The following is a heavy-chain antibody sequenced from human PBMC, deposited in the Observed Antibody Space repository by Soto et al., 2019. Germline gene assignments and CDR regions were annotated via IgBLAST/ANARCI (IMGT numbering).Heavy chain of an antibody. D-gene: IGHD4-17*01. CDR1: GSSISSYY. CDR2: IFYTGST. V-gene: IGHV4-59*01. CDR3: TRVGGYYGDYPNFDY. Sequence: SETLSLTCRVSGSSISSYYWSWLRQPPGRGLEWIGNIFYTGSTNYHPSLKSRVIMSVESSKMQFSLRLNSVTAADTAVYYCTRVGGYYGDYPNFDYWGQGALVTV. J-gene: IGHJ4*02.